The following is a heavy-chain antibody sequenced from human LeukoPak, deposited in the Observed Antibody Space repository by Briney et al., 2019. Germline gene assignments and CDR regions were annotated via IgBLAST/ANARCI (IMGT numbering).Heavy chain of an antibody. V-gene: IGHV4-34*01. CDR2: INHSGST. D-gene: IGHD3-10*01. J-gene: IGHJ5*02. CDR1: GGSFSGYY. CDR3: ARELWFANAPGSWLDP. Sequence: SETLSLTCAVYGGSFSGYYWSWIRQPPGKGLEWIGEINHSGSTNYNPSLKSRVTISVDTSKIQFSLKLSSVTAADTAVYYCARELWFANAPGSWLDPWGQGTLVTVSS.